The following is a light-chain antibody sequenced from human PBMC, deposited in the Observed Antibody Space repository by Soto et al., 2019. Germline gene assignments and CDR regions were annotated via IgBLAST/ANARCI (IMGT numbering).Light chain of an antibody. CDR1: SGDVGSYIH. CDR3: CSYAGSYTSTWV. CDR2: DVD. J-gene: IGLJ1*01. Sequence: QCALTQPRSVSRSPGQSVSISCTGTSGDVGSYIHVSWYQQHPGRAPKLMIYDVDERPSGVPDRFSGSKSGNTASLTISGLQAEDEADYYCCSYAGSYTSTWVIGTGTKVTVL. V-gene: IGLV2-11*01.